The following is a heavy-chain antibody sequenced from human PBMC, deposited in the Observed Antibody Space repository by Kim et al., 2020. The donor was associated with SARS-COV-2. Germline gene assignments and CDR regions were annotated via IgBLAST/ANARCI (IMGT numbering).Heavy chain of an antibody. J-gene: IGHJ4*02. CDR1: GFTFSSYG. CDR2: IWYDGSNK. Sequence: GGSLRLSCAASGFTFSSYGMHWVRQAPGKGLEWVAVIWYDGSNKYYADSVKGRFTISRDNSKNTLYLQMNSLRAEDTAVYYCARGGYSYGSFDYWGQGTLVTVSS. V-gene: IGHV3-33*01. CDR3: ARGGYSYGSFDY. D-gene: IGHD5-18*01.